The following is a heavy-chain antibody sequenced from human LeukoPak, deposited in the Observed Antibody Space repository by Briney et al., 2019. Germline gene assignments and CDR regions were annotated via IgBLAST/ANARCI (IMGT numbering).Heavy chain of an antibody. CDR3: ATSIAAAPIYYYYMDV. Sequence: PGGSLRLSCAASGFTFSSYSMNWVRQAPGKGLEWVSYISSSSTTIYYADSVKGRFTISRDNAKNSLYLQMNSLRAADTAVFYCATSIAAAPIYYYYMDVWGKGTTVTVSS. D-gene: IGHD6-13*01. J-gene: IGHJ6*03. CDR2: ISSSSTTI. V-gene: IGHV3-48*01. CDR1: GFTFSSYS.